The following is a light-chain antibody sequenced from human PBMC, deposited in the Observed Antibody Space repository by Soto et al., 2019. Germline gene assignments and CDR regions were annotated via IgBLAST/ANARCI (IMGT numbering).Light chain of an antibody. CDR3: QQRSNWIT. V-gene: IGKV3-11*01. Sequence: EIVLTQSPATLSLFQWEIATLSCRASQSVSSYLAWYQQKPGQAPRLLIYDASNRATGIPARFSGSGSGTDFTLTISSLEPEDFAVYYCQQRSNWITFGQGTRLEIK. CDR2: DAS. CDR1: QSVSSY. J-gene: IGKJ5*01.